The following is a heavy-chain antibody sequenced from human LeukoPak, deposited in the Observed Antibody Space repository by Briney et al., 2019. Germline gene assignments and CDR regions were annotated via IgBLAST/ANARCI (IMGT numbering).Heavy chain of an antibody. CDR1: GGSISSSSYY. CDR3: ARDRQYSSSWYHSNWFDS. V-gene: IGHV4-39*07. CDR2: IYYSGST. J-gene: IGHJ5*01. D-gene: IGHD6-13*01. Sequence: SETLSLTCTVSGGSISSSSYYWGWIRQPPGKGLEWIGSIYYSGSTYYNPSLKSRVTISVDTSKNQFSLKLSSVTAADTAVYYCARDRQYSSSWYHSNWFDSWGQGTLVTVSS.